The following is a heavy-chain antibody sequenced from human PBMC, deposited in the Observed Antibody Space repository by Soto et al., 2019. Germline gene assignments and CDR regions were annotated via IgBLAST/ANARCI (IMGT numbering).Heavy chain of an antibody. Sequence: GESLKISCQGSGYRFTTSWIGWLRQMPGKGLEWMGIIYPHDSETKYSPSFRGQVTISADKSINTAYLQWSSLKASDTAIYYCARRQYSDSCPDLWGQGTLVTVSS. CDR3: ARRQYSDSCPDL. V-gene: IGHV5-51*01. D-gene: IGHD5-18*01. CDR2: IYPHDSET. CDR1: GYRFTTSW. J-gene: IGHJ5*02.